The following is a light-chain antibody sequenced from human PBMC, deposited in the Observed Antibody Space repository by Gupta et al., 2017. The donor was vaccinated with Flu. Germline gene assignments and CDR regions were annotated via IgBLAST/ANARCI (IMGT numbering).Light chain of an antibody. V-gene: IGKV1-39*01. CDR3: QQMYITPPWK. Sequence: SSLSASVGDRVTITCRASQTVGTYLNWYQQKPGKAPKLLIYTAASVQSGVPSRLSGRGSGTDFTLTINNRHPEDIATSYCQQMYITPPWKLVKGTKV. J-gene: IGKJ1*01. CDR2: TAA. CDR1: QTVGTY.